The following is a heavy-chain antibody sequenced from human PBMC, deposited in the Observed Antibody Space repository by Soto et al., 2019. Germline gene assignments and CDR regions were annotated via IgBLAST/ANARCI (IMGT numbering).Heavy chain of an antibody. CDR3: ARDTSRISVAVDFDY. J-gene: IGHJ4*02. V-gene: IGHV1-18*01. Sequence: GASVKVSCKASGYTFTNYGITWVRQAPGQGLEWLGWISAYNGNTNYAQSLQGRVTMTTDTSTSTAYMELRSLRSDDTAVYYCARDTSRISVAVDFDYWGQGTLVTVSS. CDR2: ISAYNGNT. D-gene: IGHD6-19*01. CDR1: GYTFTNYG.